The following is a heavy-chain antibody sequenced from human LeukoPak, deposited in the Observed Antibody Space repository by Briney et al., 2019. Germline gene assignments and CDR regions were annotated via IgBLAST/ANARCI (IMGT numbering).Heavy chain of an antibody. J-gene: IGHJ4*02. CDR2: ISAYNGNT. D-gene: IGHD6-13*01. CDR1: GYTFTSYG. V-gene: IGHV1-18*01. CDR3: ARGTSIAAAGTVGNFDY. Sequence: GASVKVSCKASGYTFTSYGISWVRQAPGQGLEWMGWISAYNGNTNYAQKFQGRVTITADESTSTAYMELSSLRSEDTAVYYCARGTSIAAAGTVGNFDYWGQGTLVTVSS.